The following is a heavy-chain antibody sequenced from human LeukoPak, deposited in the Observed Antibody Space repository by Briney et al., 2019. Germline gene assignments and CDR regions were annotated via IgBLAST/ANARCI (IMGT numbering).Heavy chain of an antibody. CDR1: GYTFTSYD. V-gene: IGHV1-8*01. D-gene: IGHD3-3*01. CDR3: ARAPARVRKYYYYYMDV. J-gene: IGHJ6*03. Sequence: GASVKVSCKASGYTFTSYDINWVRQATGQGLEWMGWMNPNSGNTGYAQKFQGRVTMTRNTSISTAYMELSSLRSEDTAVYYCARAPARVRKYYYYYMDVWGKGTTVTVSS. CDR2: MNPNSGNT.